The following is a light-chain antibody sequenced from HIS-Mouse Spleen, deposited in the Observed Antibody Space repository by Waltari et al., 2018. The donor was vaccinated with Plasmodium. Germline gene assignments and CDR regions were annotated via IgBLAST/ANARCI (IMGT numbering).Light chain of an antibody. J-gene: IGKJ2*01. V-gene: IGKV3-15*01. CDR1: QSVSSN. CDR2: GAS. CDR3: QQYNNWPPYT. Sequence: EIVMPQSPATLSVSPGVRATLSCRASQSVSSNLAWYQQKPGQAPRLLIYGASTRATGIPARFRGSGSGTEFTLTISSMQSEDFAVYYGQQYNNWPPYTFGQGTKLEIK.